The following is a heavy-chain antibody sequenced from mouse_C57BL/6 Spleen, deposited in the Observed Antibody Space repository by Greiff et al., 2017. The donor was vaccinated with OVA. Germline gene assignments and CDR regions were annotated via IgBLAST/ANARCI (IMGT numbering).Heavy chain of an antibody. Sequence: QVQLKQPGAELVKPGASVKLSCKASGYTFTSYWMHWVKQRPGRGLEWIGRIDPNSGGTKYNEKFKSKATLTVDKPSSTAYMQLSSLASEDSAVYYCARDWDYGQGFAYWGPGTPVTVSS. J-gene: IGHJ1*01. CDR1: GYTFTSYW. D-gene: IGHD2-4*01. CDR2: IDPNSGGT. V-gene: IGHV1-72*01. CDR3: ARDWDYGQGFAY.